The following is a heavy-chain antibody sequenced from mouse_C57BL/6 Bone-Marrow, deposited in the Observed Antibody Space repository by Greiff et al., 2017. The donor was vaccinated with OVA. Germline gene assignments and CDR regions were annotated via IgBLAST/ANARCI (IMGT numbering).Heavy chain of an antibody. J-gene: IGHJ2*01. V-gene: IGHV14-4*01. Sequence: VQLKQSGAELVRPGASVKLSCTASGFNIKDDYMHWVKQRPEQGLEWIGWIDPENGDTEYASKFQGKATITADTSSNTAYLQLSSLTSEDTAVYYCTSYGNFDYWGLGTTLTVSS. D-gene: IGHD2-1*01. CDR2: IDPENGDT. CDR3: TSYGNFDY. CDR1: GFNIKDDY.